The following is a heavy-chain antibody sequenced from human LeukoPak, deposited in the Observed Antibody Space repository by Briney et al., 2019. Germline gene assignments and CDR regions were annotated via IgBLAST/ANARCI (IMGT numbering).Heavy chain of an antibody. CDR2: ISGSGDYT. D-gene: IGHD1-26*01. V-gene: IGHV3-23*01. CDR1: GFTFSGYA. J-gene: IGHJ4*02. CDR3: ARGQVGADPLDY. Sequence: GGSLRLSCAVSGFTFSGYAMSWVRQAPGKGLEWFSTISGSGDYTYYADSVKGRFTISRDNSKNTLYLQMNSLRAEDTAVYYCARGQVGADPLDYWGQGTLVTVSS.